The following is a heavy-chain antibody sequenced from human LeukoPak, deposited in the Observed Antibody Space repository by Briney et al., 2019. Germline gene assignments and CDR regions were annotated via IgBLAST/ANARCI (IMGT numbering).Heavy chain of an antibody. CDR2: ISSSSRAI. CDR3: ARSTVTSLEFDY. D-gene: IGHD4-11*01. V-gene: IGHV3-48*01. Sequence: PGGSLRLSCAASGFTFSSYSMNWVRRAPGKGLEWVSYISSSSRAIYYADSVKGRFTISRDNAKNSLYLQMNSLRAEDTAVYYCARSTVTSLEFDYWGQGTLVTVSS. CDR1: GFTFSSYS. J-gene: IGHJ4*02.